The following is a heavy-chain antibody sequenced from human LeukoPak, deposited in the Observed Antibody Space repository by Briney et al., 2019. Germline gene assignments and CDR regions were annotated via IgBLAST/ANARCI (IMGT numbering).Heavy chain of an antibody. D-gene: IGHD7-27*01. Sequence: GGSLRLSCAASGFTFSSYWMSWVCQAPGKGLEWVANINLGGSVISYVDSVKGRCTASRDNAENSLSLQMNSLRAEDTAVYYCAAWGLHNYWGQGTLVTVSS. CDR2: INLGGSVI. CDR3: AAWGLHNY. CDR1: GFTFSSYW. V-gene: IGHV3-7*01. J-gene: IGHJ4*02.